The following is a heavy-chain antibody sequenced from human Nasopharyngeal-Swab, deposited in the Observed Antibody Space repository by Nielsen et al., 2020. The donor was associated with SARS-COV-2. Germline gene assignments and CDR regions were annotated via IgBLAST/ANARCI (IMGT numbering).Heavy chain of an antibody. CDR2: ISISSSYI. CDR1: GFIFSSYS. D-gene: IGHD3-10*01. CDR3: ARGGSASGISYNWFDP. J-gene: IGHJ5*02. V-gene: IGHV3-21*01. Sequence: GGSLRLSCAASGFIFSSYSMNWVRQAPGKGLEWVSSISISSSYIYYADSVKGRFTISRDNAKNSLYLQMNSLRAEDTAVYYCARGGSASGISYNWFDPWGQGTLVSVSS.